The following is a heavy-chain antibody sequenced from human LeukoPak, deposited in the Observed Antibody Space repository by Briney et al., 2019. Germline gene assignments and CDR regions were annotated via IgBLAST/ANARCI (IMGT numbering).Heavy chain of an antibody. CDR3: ARVYYSNSYDYWYFDL. V-gene: IGHV4-39*07. CDR1: GGSISSTSYY. D-gene: IGHD6-13*01. CDR2: IYYSGST. J-gene: IGHJ2*01. Sequence: SETLSLTCTVSGGSISSTSYYWGWIRQPPGKGLEWIGNIYYSGSTNYNPSLKSRVTLSVDTSKNQFSLKLSSVTAADTAVYYCARVYYSNSYDYWYFDLWGRGTLVTVSS.